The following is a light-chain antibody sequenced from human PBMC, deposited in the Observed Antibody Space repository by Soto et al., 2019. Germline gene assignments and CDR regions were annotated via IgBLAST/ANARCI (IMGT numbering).Light chain of an antibody. CDR2: KAS. Sequence: DIQMTQSPSTLSASVGDRVTITCRASQSISSWLAGYQQKPGKAPKLLIYKASSLESGVPSRFSGSGSGTEFPLTISSLQPDDFATYYCQQYNSYSPYTFGQGTKLEIK. CDR3: QQYNSYSPYT. CDR1: QSISSW. V-gene: IGKV1-5*03. J-gene: IGKJ2*01.